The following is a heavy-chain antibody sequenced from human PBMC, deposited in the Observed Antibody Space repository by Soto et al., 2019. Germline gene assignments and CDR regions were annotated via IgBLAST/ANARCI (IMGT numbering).Heavy chain of an antibody. J-gene: IGHJ3*01. D-gene: IGHD3-16*01. CDR2: IYPDDSDT. V-gene: IGHV5-51*01. Sequence: GASVKVSCKASGYTFTSYYMHWVRQMPGKGLEWMGIIYPDDSDTRYSPSFQGQVSISADKSIGTAYLQWSSLKASDTAMYYCARPDRVLSYVSEALVLGGKGTMVTVSS. CDR1: GYTFTSYY. CDR3: ARPDRVLSYVSEALVL.